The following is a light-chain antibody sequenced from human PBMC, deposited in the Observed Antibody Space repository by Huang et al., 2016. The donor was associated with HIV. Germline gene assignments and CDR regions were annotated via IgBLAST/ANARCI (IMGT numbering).Light chain of an antibody. Sequence: DIVMTQSPDSLSVSLGERATIHCKSSQSVLSSSSSKNYLAWYQHKPGQSPKLLIYWAATREPGVPERISGSGSGADFTLTISSLQAEDVAVYYCQQYYAPPYTFGQGSKLEIK. CDR3: QQYYAPPYT. V-gene: IGKV4-1*01. CDR2: WAA. J-gene: IGKJ2*01. CDR1: QSVLSSSSSKNY.